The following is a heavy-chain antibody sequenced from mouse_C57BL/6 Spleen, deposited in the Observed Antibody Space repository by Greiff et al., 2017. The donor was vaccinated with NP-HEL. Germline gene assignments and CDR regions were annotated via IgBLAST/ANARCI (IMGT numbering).Heavy chain of an antibody. CDR2: IDPSDSYT. CDR1: GYTFNSYW. V-gene: IGHV1-69*01. J-gene: IGHJ1*03. CDR3: ARAYYSNYGYFDV. D-gene: IGHD2-5*01. Sequence: QVQLKQPGAELVMPGASVKLSCKASGYTFNSYWMHWVKQRPGQGLEWIGEIDPSDSYTNYNQKFKGKSTLTVDKSSSTAYMQLSSLTSEDSAVYYCARAYYSNYGYFDVWGTGTTVTVSS.